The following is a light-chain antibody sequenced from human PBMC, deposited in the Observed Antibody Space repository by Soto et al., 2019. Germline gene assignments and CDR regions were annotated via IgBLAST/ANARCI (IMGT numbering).Light chain of an antibody. CDR1: QSISSW. CDR3: QQHGT. V-gene: IGKV1-5*03. CDR2: KAS. Sequence: DIQMTQSPSTLSASVGDRVTITCRASQSISSWLAWYQQKPGKAPKLLIYKASSLESGVPSRFSGSGSGTEFTLTISSLQPDDFATYYCQQHGTFGQGTKVDNK. J-gene: IGKJ1*01.